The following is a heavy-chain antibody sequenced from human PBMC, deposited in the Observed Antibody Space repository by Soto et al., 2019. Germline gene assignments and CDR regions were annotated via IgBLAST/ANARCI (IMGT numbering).Heavy chain of an antibody. J-gene: IGHJ4*02. CDR2: IYYSGST. Sequence: TSETLSLTCTVSGGSISSYYWSWIRQPPGKGLEWIGYIYYSGSTNYNPSLKSRVTISVDTSKNQFSLKLSSVTAADTAVYYCARGPRAGTIDYWGQGTLVTVSS. V-gene: IGHV4-59*01. CDR3: ARGPRAGTIDY. D-gene: IGHD6-13*01. CDR1: GGSISSYY.